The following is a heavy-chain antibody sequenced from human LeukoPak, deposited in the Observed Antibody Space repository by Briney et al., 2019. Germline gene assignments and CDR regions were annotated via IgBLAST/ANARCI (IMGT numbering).Heavy chain of an antibody. Sequence: PGGSLRLSCVGSGFTFSRYWLNWVRQAPGKGLEWVGRTRNRANSYTTEYAASVKGRFTISRDDPKNLLYLQMNSLKSEDTAVYYCGRSGRYRPSDLWGQGTLVTVSS. CDR1: GFTFSRYW. V-gene: IGHV3-72*01. CDR2: TRNRANSYTT. J-gene: IGHJ5*02. D-gene: IGHD1-26*01. CDR3: GRSGRYRPSDL.